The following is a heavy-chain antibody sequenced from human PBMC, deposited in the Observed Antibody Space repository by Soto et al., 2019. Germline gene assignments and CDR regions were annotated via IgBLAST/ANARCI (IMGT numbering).Heavy chain of an antibody. Sequence: QVQLVQSGAEVKKPGASVKVSCKASGYTFTSYGISWVRQAPGQGLEWMGWISAYDGNTNYAQKLQGRVTMTTDTSKSTAYMELRSLRSDDTAVYYCARRWAGIAAAGTPYTWFDPWGQGTLVTVSS. CDR3: ARRWAGIAAAGTPYTWFDP. J-gene: IGHJ5*02. CDR2: ISAYDGNT. CDR1: GYTFTSYG. D-gene: IGHD6-13*01. V-gene: IGHV1-18*01.